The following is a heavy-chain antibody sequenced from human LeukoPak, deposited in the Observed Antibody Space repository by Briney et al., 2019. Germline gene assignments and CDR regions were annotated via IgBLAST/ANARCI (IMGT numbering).Heavy chain of an antibody. CDR2: IYHSGRT. J-gene: IGHJ3*02. D-gene: IGHD2-8*02. CDR3: ARRPPWWQDPAIPLHI. V-gene: IGHV4-38-2*01. CDR1: GYSISSGYY. Sequence: SGTLSLTCAVSGYSISSGYYWGLIRPPSRKGVEWIGSIYHSGRTYYNPSLKRRATISVATSKNHSFLKLTSVTASDTAVYYCARRPPWWQDPAIPLHIWGQGTLVTVSS.